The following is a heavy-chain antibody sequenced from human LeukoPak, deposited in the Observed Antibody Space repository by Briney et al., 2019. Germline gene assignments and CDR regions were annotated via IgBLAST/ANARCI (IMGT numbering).Heavy chain of an antibody. CDR3: ARHPSPQLHHFDY. V-gene: IGHV1-46*01. CDR2: INPTGDST. CDR1: GGNFSSYA. D-gene: IGHD2-2*01. Sequence: ASVKVSCKASGGNFSSYAISWVRQAPGQGLEWMGIINPTGDSTSYAQKFQARVTMTRDTSTNTVYMELSSLRSEDTAVYYCARHPSPQLHHFDYWGQGTLVTVSS. J-gene: IGHJ4*02.